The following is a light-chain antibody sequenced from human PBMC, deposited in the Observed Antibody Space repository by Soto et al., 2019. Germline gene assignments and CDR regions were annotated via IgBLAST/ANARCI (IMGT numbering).Light chain of an antibody. Sequence: DIVMTQSPDSLAVSLGERDTINCKSSQRVLYSSNNKNYLAGYQQKPGQPPKLLIYWSSTRESGVPDRFSGSGSGTDFTLTICSLQAEDVAVYYCQQYYSTPSVGGGTKVEIK. CDR3: QQYYSTPS. CDR1: QRVLYSSNNKNY. V-gene: IGKV4-1*01. J-gene: IGKJ4*01. CDR2: WSS.